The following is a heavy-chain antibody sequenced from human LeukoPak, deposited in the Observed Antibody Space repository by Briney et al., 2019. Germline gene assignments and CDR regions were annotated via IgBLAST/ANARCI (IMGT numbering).Heavy chain of an antibody. CDR1: GFTFEDYE. CDR3: ARDRAFGVDFDY. CDR2: ISATGNTK. Sequence: GGSLRLSCEASGFTFEDYEMSWFRQARGKGPEWILYISATGNTKYYADSVRGRFSISRDNAKSSLYLQMSTLRVEDTAVYYCARDRAFGVDFDYWGQGTLVTVSS. V-gene: IGHV3-11*01. J-gene: IGHJ4*02. D-gene: IGHD3-16*01.